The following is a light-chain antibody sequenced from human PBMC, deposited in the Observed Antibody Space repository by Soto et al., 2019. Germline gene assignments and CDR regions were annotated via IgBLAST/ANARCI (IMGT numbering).Light chain of an antibody. CDR1: QSVRSSN. Sequence: EIVLTQSPGTLSLSPGERATLSCRASQSVRSSNLAWYQQKPGQAPRLLIFGVSSRATGIPDRFSGSGSGTDFTLTISRLEPEDFAVYYCQQYGTSPRTFGQGTKVDIK. CDR2: GVS. V-gene: IGKV3-20*01. J-gene: IGKJ1*01. CDR3: QQYGTSPRT.